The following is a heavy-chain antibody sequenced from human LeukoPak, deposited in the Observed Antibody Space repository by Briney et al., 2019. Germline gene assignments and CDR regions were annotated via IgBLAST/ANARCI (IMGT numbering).Heavy chain of an antibody. CDR1: GFTFSSYW. CDR2: IKQDGSEK. D-gene: IGHD3-9*01. Sequence: GGSLRLSCAASGFTFSSYWMSWVRQAPGKGLEWVANIKQDGSEKYYVDSVKGRFTISRDNAKNSLYLQMNSLRTEDTAVYYCARAGNYDILTGYTAYDYYYYMDVWGKGTTVTVSS. V-gene: IGHV3-7*01. CDR3: ARAGNYDILTGYTAYDYYYYMDV. J-gene: IGHJ6*03.